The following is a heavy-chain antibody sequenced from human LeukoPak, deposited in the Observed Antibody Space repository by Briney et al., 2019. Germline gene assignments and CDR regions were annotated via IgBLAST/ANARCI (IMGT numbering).Heavy chain of an antibody. Sequence: SETLSLTCTVSGGSISSYYWGWIRQPAGKGLEWIGRIYTSGSTNYNPSLKSRVTMSVDTSKNQFSLKLSSVTAADTAVYYCARDRDFWSGYSIYYYYYMDVWGKGTTVTVSS. CDR2: IYTSGST. J-gene: IGHJ6*03. D-gene: IGHD3-3*01. CDR3: ARDRDFWSGYSIYYYYYMDV. CDR1: GGSISSYY. V-gene: IGHV4-4*07.